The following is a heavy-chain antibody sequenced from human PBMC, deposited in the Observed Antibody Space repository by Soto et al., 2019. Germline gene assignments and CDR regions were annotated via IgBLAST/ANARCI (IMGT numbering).Heavy chain of an antibody. CDR3: ARDLLITIFGVVPLSAFDI. V-gene: IGHV1-18*01. CDR1: GYTFTSYG. CDR2: ISAYNGNT. Sequence: GASVKVSCKASGYTFTSYGISWVRQAPGQGLEWMGWISAYNGNTNYAQKLQGRVTMTTDTSTSTAYMELRSLRSDDTAVYYCARDLLITIFGVVPLSAFDIWGQGTMVTVS. D-gene: IGHD3-3*01. J-gene: IGHJ3*02.